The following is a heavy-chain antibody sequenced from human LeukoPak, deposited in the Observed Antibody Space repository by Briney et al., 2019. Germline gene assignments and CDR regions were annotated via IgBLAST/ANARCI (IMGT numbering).Heavy chain of an antibody. CDR2: ISRSGTAM. J-gene: IGHJ4*02. CDR1: GFTFSRYT. D-gene: IGHD2-15*01. CDR3: ARVSYSPSPTPFDY. V-gene: IGHV3-48*01. Sequence: PGGSLRLSCAASGFTFSRYTMFWVRQAPGMGLEWVSYISRSGTAMDYADSVKGRFTISRDNAKNSLYLQMNSLRAEDTAVYYCARVSYSPSPTPFDYWGQGTRVTVSS.